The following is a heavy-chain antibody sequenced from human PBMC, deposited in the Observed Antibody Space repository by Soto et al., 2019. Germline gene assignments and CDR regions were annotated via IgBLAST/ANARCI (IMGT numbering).Heavy chain of an antibody. Sequence: GGSLRLSCAASGFTFSSYAMSWVRQAPGKGLEWVSAISGSGGSTYYADSVKGRFTISRDNSKNTLYLQMNSLRAEDTAVYYCAKSVVPAAPGPYYFDYWGQGTLVTVSS. V-gene: IGHV3-23*01. CDR1: GFTFSSYA. D-gene: IGHD2-2*01. CDR3: AKSVVPAAPGPYYFDY. J-gene: IGHJ4*02. CDR2: ISGSGGST.